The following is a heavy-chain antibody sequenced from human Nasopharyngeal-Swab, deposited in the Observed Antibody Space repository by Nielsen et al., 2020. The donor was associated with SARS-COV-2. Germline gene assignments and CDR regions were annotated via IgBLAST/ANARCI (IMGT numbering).Heavy chain of an antibody. V-gene: IGHV4-31*03. CDR1: GGSICSGGYY. CDR2: IYYSGST. D-gene: IGHD3-16*02. J-gene: IGHJ3*02. CDR3: ARGEFGGVIILDAFDI. Sequence: SETLSLTCTISGGSICSGGYYWSWIRQHPGKGLEWIGYIYYSGSTYYNPSLKSRVTISVDTSKNQFSLKLSSVTAADTAVYYCARGEFGGVIILDAFDIWGQGTMVTVSS.